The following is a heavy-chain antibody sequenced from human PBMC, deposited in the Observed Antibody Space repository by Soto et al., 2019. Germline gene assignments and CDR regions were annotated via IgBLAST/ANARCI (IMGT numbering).Heavy chain of an antibody. CDR2: ISWNSGSI. CDR1: GFTFDDYA. CDR3: AKDRAFGGVIGNLFDY. Sequence: GGSLRLSCAASGFTFDDYAMHWVRQAPGKGLEWVSGISWNSGSIGYADSVKGRFTISRDNAKNSLYLQMNSLRAEDTALYYCAKDRAFGGVIGNLFDYWGQGTLVTVSS. D-gene: IGHD3-16*02. J-gene: IGHJ4*02. V-gene: IGHV3-9*01.